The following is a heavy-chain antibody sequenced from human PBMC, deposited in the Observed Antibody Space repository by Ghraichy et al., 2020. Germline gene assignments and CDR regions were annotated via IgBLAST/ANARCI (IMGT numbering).Heavy chain of an antibody. CDR3: ARAETWVAS. Sequence: GGSLRLSCKVSGFTFSTYWVTWLRQAPGKGLEWVANINEDGSEIHYVDSVRGRFTVSRDNAKNSLFLQMNSLRAEDTAVYYCARAETWVASWGQGTLVTVSS. CDR1: GFTFSTYW. CDR2: INEDGSEI. J-gene: IGHJ5*02. V-gene: IGHV3-7*03. D-gene: IGHD2-15*01.